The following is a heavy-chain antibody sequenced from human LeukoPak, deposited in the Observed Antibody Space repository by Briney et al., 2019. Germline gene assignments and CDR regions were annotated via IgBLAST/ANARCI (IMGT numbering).Heavy chain of an antibody. Sequence: GGSLRLSCAASGFTVSSNYMSWVRQAPGKGLEWVSVIYSGGSTYYADSVKGRFTISRDNSKNTLYLQMSSLRAEDTAVYYCARWYSSSWYYFDYWGQGTLVTVSS. CDR1: GFTVSSNY. CDR3: ARWYSSSWYYFDY. V-gene: IGHV3-66*01. J-gene: IGHJ4*02. CDR2: IYSGGST. D-gene: IGHD6-13*01.